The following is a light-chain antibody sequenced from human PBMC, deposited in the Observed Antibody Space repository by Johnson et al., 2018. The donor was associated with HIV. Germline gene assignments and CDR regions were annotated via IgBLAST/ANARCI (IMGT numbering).Light chain of an antibody. CDR1: SSNIGNNY. J-gene: IGLJ1*01. CDR3: GTCDSSLIVLDV. Sequence: SVLTQPPSVSAAPGQKVTISCSGSSSNIGNNYVSWYQQLPGTAPKLLIYDNNKRPSEIPDRFSGSKSGPSATLGIPGLQSGDGADYYCGTCDSSLIVLDVFGTGTQVTVL. CDR2: DNN. V-gene: IGLV1-51*01.